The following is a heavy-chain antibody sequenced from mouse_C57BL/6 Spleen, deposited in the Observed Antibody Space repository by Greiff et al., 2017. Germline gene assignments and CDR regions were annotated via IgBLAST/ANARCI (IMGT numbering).Heavy chain of an antibody. CDR3: TTPTTVVDWYFDV. CDR1: GFNIKDYY. Sequence: VQLQQSGAELVRPGASVKLSCTASGFNIKDYYMHWVKQRPEQGLEWIGRIDPEDGDTEYAPQFQGKATRTADTSSHTAYLQLSSLTSEDTAVYYCTTPTTVVDWYFDVWVTGTTVTVSS. D-gene: IGHD1-1*01. V-gene: IGHV14-1*01. CDR2: IDPEDGDT. J-gene: IGHJ1*03.